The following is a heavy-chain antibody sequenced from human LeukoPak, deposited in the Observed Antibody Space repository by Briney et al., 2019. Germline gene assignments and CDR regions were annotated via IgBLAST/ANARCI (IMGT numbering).Heavy chain of an antibody. Sequence: GGSLGLSCAASGFTFSSYGMHWVRQAPGKGLEWVAVISYDGSNKYHADSVKGRFTISRDNSKNTLYPQMNSLRAEDTAVYYCAKDLYYGSGSYYKSAAFDIWGQGTMVTVSS. J-gene: IGHJ3*02. CDR2: ISYDGSNK. CDR1: GFTFSSYG. D-gene: IGHD3-10*01. CDR3: AKDLYYGSGSYYKSAAFDI. V-gene: IGHV3-30*18.